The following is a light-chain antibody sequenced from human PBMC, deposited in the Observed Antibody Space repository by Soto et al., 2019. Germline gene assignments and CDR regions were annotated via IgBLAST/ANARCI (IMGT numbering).Light chain of an antibody. CDR2: KAS. CDR3: QHYNRYSEA. CDR1: QTISSW. Sequence: DIQMTQSPSTLSGSVGDRVTITCRARQTISSWLAWYQQKPGKAPKLLIYKASTLKSGVPSRFRGSGSGTEFTLTIRSLQPDDFAAYYCQHYNRYSEAFGQGTKV. J-gene: IGKJ1*01. V-gene: IGKV1-5*03.